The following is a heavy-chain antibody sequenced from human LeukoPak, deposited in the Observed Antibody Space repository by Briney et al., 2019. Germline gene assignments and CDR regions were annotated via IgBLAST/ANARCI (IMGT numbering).Heavy chain of an antibody. CDR3: AKDKDFDGFAPMDI. J-gene: IGHJ3*02. D-gene: IGHD3-9*01. V-gene: IGHV3-21*04. CDR2: ISSSSSYI. Sequence: GGSLRLSCAASGFTFSSYSMNWVRQAPGKGLEWVSSISSSSSYIYYADSVKGRFTISRDNAKNSLYLQMNSLRAEDTALYYCAKDKDFDGFAPMDIWGQGTMVTVSS. CDR1: GFTFSSYS.